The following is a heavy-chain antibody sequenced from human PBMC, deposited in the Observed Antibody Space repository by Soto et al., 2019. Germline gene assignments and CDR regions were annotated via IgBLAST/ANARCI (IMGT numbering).Heavy chain of an antibody. CDR3: TRERLTIFGVVAYYYGMDV. CDR1: GFTFGDYA. V-gene: IGHV3-49*04. Sequence: PGGSLRLSCTASGFTFGDYAMSLVRQAPGKGLEGVGFIRSKAYGGTTEYAASVKGRFTISRDDSKSIAYLQMNSLKTEDTAVYYCTRERLTIFGVVAYYYGMDVWGQGTTVTVSS. CDR2: IRSKAYGGTT. J-gene: IGHJ6*02. D-gene: IGHD3-3*02.